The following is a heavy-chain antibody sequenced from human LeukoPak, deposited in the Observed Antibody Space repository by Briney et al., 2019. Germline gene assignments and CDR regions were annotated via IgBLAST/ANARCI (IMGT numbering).Heavy chain of an antibody. CDR1: GYTFTGYY. V-gene: IGHV1-2*02. D-gene: IGHD3-10*01. Sequence: ASVKVSCKASGYTFTGYYMHWVRQAPGQGLEWMGWINPNSGGTNYAQKFQGRVTMTRDTSISTAYMELSRLRSDDTAVYYCAREDGSGSYYKFRGQGTLVTVSS. CDR3: AREDGSGSYYKF. CDR2: INPNSGGT. J-gene: IGHJ4*02.